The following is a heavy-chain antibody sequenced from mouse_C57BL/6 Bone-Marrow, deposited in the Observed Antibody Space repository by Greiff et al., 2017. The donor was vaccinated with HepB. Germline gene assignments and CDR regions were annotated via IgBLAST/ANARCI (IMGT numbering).Heavy chain of an antibody. CDR2: IYPGSGNT. CDR1: GYSFTSYY. J-gene: IGHJ2*01. Sequence: QVQLQQSGPELVKPGASVKISCKASGYSFTSYYIHWVKQRPGQGLEWIGWIYPGSGNTKYNEKFKGKATLTADTSSSTAYMQLSSLTSEDSAVYYFARRGLIYGSSYAYFDYWGQGTTLTVSS. V-gene: IGHV1-66*01. D-gene: IGHD1-1*01. CDR3: ARRGLIYGSSYAYFDY.